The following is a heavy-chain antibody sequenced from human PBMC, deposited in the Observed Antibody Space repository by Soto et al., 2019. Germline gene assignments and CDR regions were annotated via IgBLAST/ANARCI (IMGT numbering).Heavy chain of an antibody. V-gene: IGHV5-51*01. J-gene: IGHJ6*02. CDR1: GYSFANYW. CDR2: IYPGDSDT. D-gene: IGHD3-10*01. CDR3: ARNRLRQYYYGMDV. Sequence: PGESLKISCQGSGYSFANYWIAWVRQMSGKGLEWVGVIYPGDSDTRYSPSPRGQVTISADKSISHVYLQWSSLKASDTAMYYCARNRLRQYYYGMDVWGQGTTVTVSS.